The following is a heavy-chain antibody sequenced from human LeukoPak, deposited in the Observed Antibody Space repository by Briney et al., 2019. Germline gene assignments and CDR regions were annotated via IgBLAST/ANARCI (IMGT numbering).Heavy chain of an antibody. V-gene: IGHV3-23*01. D-gene: IGHD6-13*01. CDR1: GFTFSTYA. CDR2: ISGSGGST. J-gene: IGHJ4*02. CDR3: AKGSSSTWYRGVDY. Sequence: GGSLRLSCAASGFTFSTYAMSWVRQAPGKGLEWVSAISGSGGSTYYADSVKGRFTISRDNSKNTLYLQMNSLRAEDTAVYYCAKGSSSTWYRGVDYWGQGTLVTVSS.